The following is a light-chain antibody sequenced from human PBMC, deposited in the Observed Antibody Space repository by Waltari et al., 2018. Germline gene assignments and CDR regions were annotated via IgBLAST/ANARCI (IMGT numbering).Light chain of an antibody. CDR2: EVT. Sequence: QSGLTQPASVSGSPGQSITISCTGTSSDVGNYNLVSWYQQYPGKAPKLMVYEVTRRSSGVSDRFSGSKSGNTASLTIYGLQSEDEADYYCSSYAGTYTGVFGGGTKLTVL. V-gene: IGLV2-23*02. J-gene: IGLJ3*02. CDR1: SSDVGNYNL. CDR3: SSYAGTYTGV.